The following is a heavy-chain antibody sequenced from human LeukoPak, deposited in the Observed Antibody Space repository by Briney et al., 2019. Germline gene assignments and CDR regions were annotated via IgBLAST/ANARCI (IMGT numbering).Heavy chain of an antibody. CDR3: ARVYCSSSSCYYFDY. D-gene: IGHD2-2*01. V-gene: IGHV4-4*02. CDR1: GGSITSSNW. J-gene: IGHJ4*02. Sequence: PSETLSLTCAVSGGSITSSNWWTWVRQPPGKGLEWTGETHHSGSTNYNPSLQSRVSMSVDKSKNLFSLKLSSVTAADTAMYYCARVYCSSSSCYYFDYWGQGTLVTVSS. CDR2: THHSGST.